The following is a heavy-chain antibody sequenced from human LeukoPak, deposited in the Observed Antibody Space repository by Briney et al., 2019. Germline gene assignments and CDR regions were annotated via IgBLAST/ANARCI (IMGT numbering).Heavy chain of an antibody. CDR1: GYTFTSYD. J-gene: IGHJ4*02. D-gene: IGHD6-13*01. CDR2: MNPNRGNT. V-gene: IGHV1-8*01. CDR3: ARGTRSIAAAATRVYYFDY. Sequence: ASVKVSCKASGYTFTSYDITWVRQATGQGLEWMGWMNPNRGNTGYAQKFQGRVTMTRNTSISTAYMELSSLRSEDTAVYYCARGTRSIAAAATRVYYFDYWGQGTLVTVSS.